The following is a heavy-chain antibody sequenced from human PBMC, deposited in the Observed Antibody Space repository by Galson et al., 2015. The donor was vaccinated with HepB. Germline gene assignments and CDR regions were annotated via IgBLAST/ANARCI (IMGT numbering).Heavy chain of an antibody. Sequence: SLRLSCAASGFTFSNAWMSWVRQAPGKGLEWVSAISGSGGSTYYADSVKGRFTISRDNSKNTLYLQMNSLRAEDTAVYYCAKGDHPTAVVITTCFDYWGQGTLVTVSS. D-gene: IGHD3-22*01. CDR3: AKGDHPTAVVITTCFDY. CDR2: ISGSGGST. CDR1: GFTFSNAW. J-gene: IGHJ4*02. V-gene: IGHV3-23*01.